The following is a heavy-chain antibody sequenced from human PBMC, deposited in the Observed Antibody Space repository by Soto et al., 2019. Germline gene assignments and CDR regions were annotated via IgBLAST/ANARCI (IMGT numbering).Heavy chain of an antibody. V-gene: IGHV3-21*01. Sequence: GVLRLSCAASGFTFSSYSMVWVRQAPEKGLEWVSSIGGSSGHIYYADSLKGRFTISRDNAKNSLYLQMNSLRVDDTAVYYCARTNGAYSNYFDYWGQGTLVTVSS. J-gene: IGHJ4*02. CDR3: ARTNGAYSNYFDY. D-gene: IGHD2-8*01. CDR2: IGGSSGHI. CDR1: GFTFSSYS.